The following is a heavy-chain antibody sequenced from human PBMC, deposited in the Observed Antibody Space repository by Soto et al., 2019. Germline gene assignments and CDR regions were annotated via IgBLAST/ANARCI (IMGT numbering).Heavy chain of an antibody. CDR2: IKQDGSEK. CDR1: GFTFSSYW. J-gene: IGHJ4*02. Sequence: PGGSLRLSCAASGFTFSSYWMSWVRQAPGKWLEWVANIKQDGSEKYYVDSVKGRFTISRDNAKNSLYLQMNSLRAEDTAVYYCASQGLLPYYFDYWGQGTLVTVSX. CDR3: ASQGLLPYYFDY. V-gene: IGHV3-7*03. D-gene: IGHD1-26*01.